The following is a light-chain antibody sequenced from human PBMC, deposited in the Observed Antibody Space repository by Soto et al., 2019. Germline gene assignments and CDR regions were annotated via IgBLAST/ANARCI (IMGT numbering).Light chain of an antibody. CDR3: SSYTSSSTLYV. CDR2: DVS. J-gene: IGLJ1*01. Sequence: QSVLTQPASVSGSPGQSITISCTGTSRDVGGYNYVSWYQQHPGKDPKLMIYDVSNRTSGVSNRFSGSKSGNTASLTISGLQAEDEADYYCSSYTSSSTLYVFGPGTKLTVL. V-gene: IGLV2-14*01. CDR1: SRDVGGYNY.